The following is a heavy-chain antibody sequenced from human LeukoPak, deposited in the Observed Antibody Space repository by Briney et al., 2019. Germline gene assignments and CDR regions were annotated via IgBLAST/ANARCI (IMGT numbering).Heavy chain of an antibody. J-gene: IGHJ5*02. V-gene: IGHV4-34*01. CDR3: ARDQGSLALAAGNWFDP. D-gene: IGHD6-13*01. Sequence: SETLSLTCAVYGGSFSGYYCSGIRQPPRKGLECIEEINHIGSTNYNPSLTRRGTISVDTSKNQFSLKLGSVTAADTAVYYCARDQGSLALAAGNWFDPWGQGTLVTVSS. CDR1: GGSFSGYY. CDR2: INHIGST.